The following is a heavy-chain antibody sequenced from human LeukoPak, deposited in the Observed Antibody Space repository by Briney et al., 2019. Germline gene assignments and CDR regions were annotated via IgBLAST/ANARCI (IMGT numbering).Heavy chain of an antibody. CDR3: ARERDYDSSGYYDFGY. J-gene: IGHJ4*02. CDR2: IWDDGSKK. V-gene: IGHV3-33*01. D-gene: IGHD3-22*01. Sequence: GGSLRLSCAASGFTLSSYGMHWVRQAPGTGRGWVAVIWDDGSKKYYTDSVKGRFTISRDNSKNTLYLQINSLRAEETAVYYCARERDYDSSGYYDFGYWGQGTLVTVSS. CDR1: GFTLSSYG.